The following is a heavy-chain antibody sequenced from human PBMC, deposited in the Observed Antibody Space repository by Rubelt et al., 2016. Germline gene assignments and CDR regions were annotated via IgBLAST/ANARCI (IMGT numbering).Heavy chain of an antibody. CDR3: ARDTYYYDSSGYSDY. Sequence: QVQLVQSGAEVKKPGASVKVSCKASGYTFTSYGISWVRQAPGQGLEWMGWISAYNGNTNYAQKFQGRVTMTTDTSTSTAYMELRSLRSDDTAVYYCARDTYYYDSSGYSDYWGQGTLVTVSS. D-gene: IGHD3-22*01. V-gene: IGHV1-18*01. CDR1: GYTFTSYG. CDR2: ISAYNGNT. J-gene: IGHJ4*02.